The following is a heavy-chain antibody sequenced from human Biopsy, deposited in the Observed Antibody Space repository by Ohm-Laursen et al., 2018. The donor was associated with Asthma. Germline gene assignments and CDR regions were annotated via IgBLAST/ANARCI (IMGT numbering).Heavy chain of an antibody. V-gene: IGHV1-69*13. CDR3: ARGYSGSDRIVYYYSGLEV. Sequence: SVKVSCNAYGDSFISYAITWVRQAPGQGLEWMGGLIPVLGTPDHAQMFEGRVTITADESTSTAYMELSSLSSEDTAVYYCARGYSGSDRIVYYYSGLEVWGQGTTVTVSS. CDR1: GDSFISYA. CDR2: LIPVLGTP. D-gene: IGHD5-12*01. J-gene: IGHJ6*02.